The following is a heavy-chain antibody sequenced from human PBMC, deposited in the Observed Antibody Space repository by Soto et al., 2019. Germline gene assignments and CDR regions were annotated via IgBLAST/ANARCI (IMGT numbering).Heavy chain of an antibody. J-gene: IGHJ3*02. CDR2: IYYSGST. V-gene: IGHV4-31*02. CDR3: ARDKGYNWNYGAFDI. Sequence: PSDTLSLTCTFSGVSISSGCYYWSWIRQHPGKGLEWIGYIYYSGSTYYNPSLKSRVTISVDTSKNQFSLKLSSVTAADTAVYYCARDKGYNWNYGAFDIWGQGTMVNVSS. CDR1: GVSISSGCYY. D-gene: IGHD1-7*01.